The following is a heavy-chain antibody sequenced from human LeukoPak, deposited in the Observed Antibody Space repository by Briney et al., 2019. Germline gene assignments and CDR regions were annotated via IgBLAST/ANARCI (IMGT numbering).Heavy chain of an antibody. J-gene: IGHJ4*02. CDR1: GGSFSGYY. CDR3: ARAGDSGYSYGSPDY. Sequence: SETLSLTCAVYGGSFSGYYWSWIRQPPGKGLEWIGEINHSGSTNYNPSLKSRVTISVDTSKTQFSLKLSSVTAADTAVYYCARAGDSGYSYGSPDYWGQGTLVTVSS. V-gene: IGHV4-34*01. D-gene: IGHD5-18*01. CDR2: INHSGST.